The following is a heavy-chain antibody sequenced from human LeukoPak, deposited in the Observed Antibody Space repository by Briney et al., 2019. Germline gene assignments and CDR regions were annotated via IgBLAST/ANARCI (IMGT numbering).Heavy chain of an antibody. CDR1: GFTVSSNN. V-gene: IGHV3-66*01. CDR3: ARDSYYYDSSGYPGY. Sequence: GGSLRLSCAASGFTVSSNNMNWVRQAPGKGLEWVSVIYSGSSTYYADSVKGRFTISRDNSKNTVYLQMNSLRAEDTAVYYCARDSYYYDSSGYPGYWGQGTLVTVSS. D-gene: IGHD3-22*01. CDR2: IYSGSST. J-gene: IGHJ4*02.